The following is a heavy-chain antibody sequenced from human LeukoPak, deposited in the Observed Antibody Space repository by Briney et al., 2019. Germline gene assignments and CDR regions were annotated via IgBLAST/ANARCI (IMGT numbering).Heavy chain of an antibody. D-gene: IGHD4-4*01. CDR2: ISGSGGST. V-gene: IGHV3-23*01. J-gene: IGHJ5*02. CDR3: AKDGHSSQPYNWFDP. CDR1: GFTFSSYA. Sequence: GGSLRLSCAASGFTFSSYAMSWVRQAPGKGLEWVSAISGSGGSTYYADSVKGRFTTSRDNSKNTLYLQMNSLRAEDTAVYYCAKDGHSSQPYNWFDPWGLGTLVTVSS.